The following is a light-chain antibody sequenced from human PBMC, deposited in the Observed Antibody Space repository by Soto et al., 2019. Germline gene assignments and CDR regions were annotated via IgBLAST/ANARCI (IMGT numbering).Light chain of an antibody. CDR1: VLAKKY. Sequence: SYELTQPSSVSVSPGQTARITCSGDVLAKKYARWFQQKPGQAPVVVIYKDSERPSDIPERFSGSSSGTTVTLTISGAQVEDEADYYCYSAADNKLVFGGGTKLTVL. J-gene: IGLJ2*01. CDR2: KDS. CDR3: YSAADNKLV. V-gene: IGLV3-27*01.